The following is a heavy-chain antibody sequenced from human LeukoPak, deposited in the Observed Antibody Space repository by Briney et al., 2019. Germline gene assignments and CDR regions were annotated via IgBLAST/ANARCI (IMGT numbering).Heavy chain of an antibody. Sequence: GGSLRLSCAASGFTFSSYAMHWVRQAPGKSLEYVSAISSNGGSTYYANSVKGRFTISRDNSKNTLYLQMGSLRAEDMAVYYCARGRSWTYYYYGMDVWGQGTTVTVSS. D-gene: IGHD6-13*01. CDR2: ISSNGGST. CDR3: ARGRSWTYYYYGMDV. V-gene: IGHV3-64*01. J-gene: IGHJ6*02. CDR1: GFTFSSYA.